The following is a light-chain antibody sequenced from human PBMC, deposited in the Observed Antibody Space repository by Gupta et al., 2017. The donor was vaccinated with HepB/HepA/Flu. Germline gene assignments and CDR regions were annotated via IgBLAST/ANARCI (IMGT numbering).Light chain of an antibody. V-gene: IGKV1-5*03. CDR1: QNIDRW. CDR3: QQYNYYPLT. CDR2: KAS. Sequence: IQITQSPSTSSSSVGDRITITCRASQNIDRWVAWYQQKGGKAPRLLMYKASNLETGVPPRFSGSASGAEFTFTVLRLQPDDVGTYYCQQYNYYPLTFGGGT. J-gene: IGKJ4*01.